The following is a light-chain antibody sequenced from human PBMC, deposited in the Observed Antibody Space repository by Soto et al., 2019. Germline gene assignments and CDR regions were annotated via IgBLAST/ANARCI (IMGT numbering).Light chain of an antibody. CDR2: DAS. V-gene: IGKV1-5*01. J-gene: IGKJ1*01. Sequence: DIQMAQARSTLSASVGETVTVTCRASQSVSGWLAWYQQKPGEAPKLLIYDASALPRAVPSRFSGSGSGTKFTLTIASLQPDDFATYYCQQYETFSGTVGPGTKVDIK. CDR1: QSVSGW. CDR3: QQYETFSGT.